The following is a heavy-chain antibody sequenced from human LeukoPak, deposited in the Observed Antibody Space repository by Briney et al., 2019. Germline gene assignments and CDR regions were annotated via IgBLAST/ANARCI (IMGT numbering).Heavy chain of an antibody. J-gene: IGHJ4*02. CDR2: IRSKIDGGTT. CDR1: GLTFSKAW. V-gene: IGHV3-15*01. Sequence: PGGSLRLSCVVSGLTFSKAWMSWVRQVPGKGLEWVGRIRSKIDGGTTDYAAPVKGRFTISRDDSKDMVSLQMNSLKTEDTAVYYCTTEGYCSGGNCYSYDYWGLGTLVTVSS. CDR3: TTEGYCSGGNCYSYDY. D-gene: IGHD2-15*01.